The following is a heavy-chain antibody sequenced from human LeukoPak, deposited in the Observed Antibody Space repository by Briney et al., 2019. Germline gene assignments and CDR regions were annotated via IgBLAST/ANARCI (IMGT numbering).Heavy chain of an antibody. J-gene: IGHJ5*02. V-gene: IGHV4-59*08. Sequence: SGTLSLTCIVSGGSIGTYCWSWIRQPPGKGLEWIGYIYYSESTNYNPSLKSRVTISLDTSKNQFSLRLSSVTAADTAVYYCARLSVVIPDSLFYPWGQGTLVTVSS. D-gene: IGHD2-2*01. CDR1: GGSIGTYC. CDR2: IYYSEST. CDR3: ARLSVVIPDSLFYP.